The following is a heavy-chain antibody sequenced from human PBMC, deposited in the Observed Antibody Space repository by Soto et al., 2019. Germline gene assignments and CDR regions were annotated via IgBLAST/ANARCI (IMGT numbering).Heavy chain of an antibody. CDR1: GFTFSSYA. CDR3: AKDFTPLAVAGTIDY. J-gene: IGHJ4*02. V-gene: IGHV3-23*01. D-gene: IGHD6-19*01. CDR2: ISGSGGST. Sequence: GGSLRLCCAASGFTFSSYAMSWVRQAPGKGLEWVSAISGSGGSTYYADSVKGRFTISRDNSKNTLYLQMNSLRAEDTAVYYCAKDFTPLAVAGTIDYWGQGTLVTVSS.